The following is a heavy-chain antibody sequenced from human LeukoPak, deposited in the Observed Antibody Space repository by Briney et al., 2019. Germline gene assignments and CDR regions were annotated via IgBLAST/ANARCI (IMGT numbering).Heavy chain of an antibody. V-gene: IGHV4-31*11. J-gene: IGHJ4*02. CDR1: GDSISSGGYY. Sequence: PSQTLSLTCAVSGDSISSGGYYWSWIRQHPGKGLEWIGYISYSGNTYYNPSLKSRAAISADTPKNQFSLKLSSTTAADTAVYYCARAPVATPSEFDYWGQGTLVTVSS. CDR3: ARAPVATPSEFDY. D-gene: IGHD5-12*01. CDR2: ISYSGNT.